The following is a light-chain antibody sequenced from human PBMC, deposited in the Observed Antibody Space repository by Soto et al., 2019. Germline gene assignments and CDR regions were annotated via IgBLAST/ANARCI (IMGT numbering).Light chain of an antibody. V-gene: IGLV2-8*01. CDR2: EVT. J-gene: IGLJ1*01. CDR3: ALFMGNGISV. CDR1: SGDVGHYNY. Sequence: QSVLTQPPSASGSLGQSVTISCTGTSGDVGHYNYVSWYQQQPGKAPKLMIYEVTKRPSGVPDRFSGSKSGNTASLTVSGLQAEDEADYYCALFMGNGISVFGTGTKLTVL.